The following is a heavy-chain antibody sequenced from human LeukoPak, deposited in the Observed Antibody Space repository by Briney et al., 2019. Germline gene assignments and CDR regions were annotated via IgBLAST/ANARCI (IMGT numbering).Heavy chain of an antibody. CDR1: GGSISSYY. V-gene: IGHV4-59*08. D-gene: IGHD3-10*01. Sequence: SETLSLTCTVSGGSISSYYWSWIRQPPGKGLEWIGYIYYSGSTNYNPSLKSRVTISVDTSKNQFSLRLSSVTAADTAVYYCARHYYGSGSYQRYFDYWGQGTLVTVSS. CDR2: IYYSGST. CDR3: ARHYYGSGSYQRYFDY. J-gene: IGHJ4*02.